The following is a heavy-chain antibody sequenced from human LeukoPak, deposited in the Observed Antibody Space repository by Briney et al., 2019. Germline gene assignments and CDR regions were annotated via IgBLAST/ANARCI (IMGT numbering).Heavy chain of an antibody. CDR2: ISYDGRSK. J-gene: IGHJ4*02. V-gene: IGHV3-30*18. Sequence: GGSLRLSCAASGFTFSSYGMHWVRQAPGKGLEWVAGISYDGRSKEYVDSVKGRFTISRDNSKNMLYLQMNSLKAEDTAVYYCAKDRGYSHGFDYWGQGTLVTVSS. D-gene: IGHD5-18*01. CDR3: AKDRGYSHGFDY. CDR1: GFTFSSYG.